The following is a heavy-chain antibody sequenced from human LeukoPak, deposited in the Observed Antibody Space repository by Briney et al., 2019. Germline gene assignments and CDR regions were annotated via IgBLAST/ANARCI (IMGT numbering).Heavy chain of an antibody. J-gene: IGHJ4*02. Sequence: PGGSLRLSCVASGFTFSSYEMNWLRQSPGKGLEWVSYISGSGTTMYYADSVKGRFTISRDNAKNSLYLQMNSLRAEDTAVYYCASGSWGSDYWGQGTLVTVSS. D-gene: IGHD3-10*01. CDR1: GFTFSSYE. V-gene: IGHV3-48*03. CDR2: ISGSGTTM. CDR3: ASGSWGSDY.